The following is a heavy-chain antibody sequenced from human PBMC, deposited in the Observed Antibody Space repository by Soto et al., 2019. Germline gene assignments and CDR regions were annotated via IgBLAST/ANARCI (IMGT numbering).Heavy chain of an antibody. J-gene: IGHJ6*02. Sequence: GGSLRVSCAASCFTFSNAWMNWVRQAPGKGLEWVGRIKSKTDGGTTDYAAPVKGRFTISRDDSKNTLYLQMNSLKTEDTAVYYCTTVKTGAVVPYGMDVWGQGTTVTVSS. CDR1: CFTFSNAW. CDR2: IKSKTDGGTT. CDR3: TTVKTGAVVPYGMDV. V-gene: IGHV3-15*07. D-gene: IGHD3-10*01.